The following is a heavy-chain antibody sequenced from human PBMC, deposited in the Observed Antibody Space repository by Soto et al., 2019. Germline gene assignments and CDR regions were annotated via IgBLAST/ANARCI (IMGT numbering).Heavy chain of an antibody. CDR3: VSVGGAKGAFDI. CDR2: ISYDGINK. V-gene: IGHV3-30-3*01. D-gene: IGHD2-21*01. CDR1: GITFTSYA. J-gene: IGHJ3*02. Sequence: QVQVVESGGGVVQPGRSLRLSCTASGITFTSYAMHWVRQAPGKGLEWVAVISYDGINKYYADSVKGRFTISRDNSKNMLTPHMNSLSAEGTAVYYCVSVGGAKGAFDIGGQGTMVTVAS.